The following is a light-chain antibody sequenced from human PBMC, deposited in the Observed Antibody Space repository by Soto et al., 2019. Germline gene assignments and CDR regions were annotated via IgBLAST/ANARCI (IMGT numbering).Light chain of an antibody. V-gene: IGKV1-39*01. J-gene: IGKJ1*01. Sequence: IQMTHSRSSLSSSLGARVAITCRSSQSISSYLNWYQQKPGKAPKLLXYAASSLQSGVPSRFSGSGSGTDFTLTISSLQPEDFATYYCQQSYSTPTWTFGQGTNVDIK. CDR1: QSISSY. CDR2: AAS. CDR3: QQSYSTPTWT.